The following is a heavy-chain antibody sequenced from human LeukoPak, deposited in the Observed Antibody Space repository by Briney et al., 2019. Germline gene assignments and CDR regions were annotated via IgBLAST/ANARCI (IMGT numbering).Heavy chain of an antibody. CDR3: ARDERYSSSWYRWFDP. CDR1: GGSISSYY. D-gene: IGHD6-13*01. J-gene: IGHJ5*02. Sequence: PSETLSLTCTVSGGSISSYYWSWIRQPPGKGLEWIGSIYYSGSTYYNPSLKSRVTISVDTSKNQFSLKLSSVTAADTAVYYCARDERYSSSWYRWFDPWGQGTLVTVSS. CDR2: IYYSGST. V-gene: IGHV4-39*07.